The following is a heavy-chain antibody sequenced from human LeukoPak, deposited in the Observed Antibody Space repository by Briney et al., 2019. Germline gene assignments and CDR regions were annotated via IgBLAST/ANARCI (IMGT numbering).Heavy chain of an antibody. CDR3: AKDSYYGSGSYGLLDY. Sequence: GGSLRLSCAASGFTFSSYAMSGVRQAPGKGLEWVSAISGSGGSTYYADSVKGRFTIARDNSKNTLYLQMNSLRAEDTAVYYCAKDSYYGSGSYGLLDYWGQGTLVTVSS. D-gene: IGHD3-10*01. CDR1: GFTFSSYA. J-gene: IGHJ4*02. V-gene: IGHV3-23*01. CDR2: ISGSGGST.